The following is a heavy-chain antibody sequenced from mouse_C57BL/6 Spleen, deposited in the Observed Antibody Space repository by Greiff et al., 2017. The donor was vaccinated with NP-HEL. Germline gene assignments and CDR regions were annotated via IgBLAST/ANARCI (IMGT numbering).Heavy chain of an antibody. V-gene: IGHV3-6*01. D-gene: IGHD4-1*01. CDR1: GYSITSGYY. CDR3: AREAVANWGYYFDY. Sequence: EVKLVESGPGLVKPSQSLSLTCSVTGYSITSGYYWNWIRQFPGNKLEWMGYISYDGSNNYNPSLKNRISITRDTSKNQFFLKLNSVTTEDTATYYCAREAVANWGYYFDYWGQGTTLTVSS. CDR2: ISYDGSN. J-gene: IGHJ2*01.